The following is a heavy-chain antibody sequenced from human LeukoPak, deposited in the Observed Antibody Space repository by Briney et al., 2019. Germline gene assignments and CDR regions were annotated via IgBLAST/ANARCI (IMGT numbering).Heavy chain of an antibody. J-gene: IGHJ4*02. CDR1: GYSFTSYW. Sequence: PGESLKLSCKGSGYSFTSYWIGWVRQMPGKGLEWMGIIYPGDSDTRYSPSFQGQVTISADKSISTAYLQWSSLKASDTAMYYCARGGIVVVPAAPFDYWGQGTLLTVSS. CDR3: ARGGIVVVPAAPFDY. CDR2: IYPGDSDT. D-gene: IGHD2-2*01. V-gene: IGHV5-51*01.